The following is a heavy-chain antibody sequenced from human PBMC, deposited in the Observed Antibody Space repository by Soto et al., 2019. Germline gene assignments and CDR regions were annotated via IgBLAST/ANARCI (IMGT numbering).Heavy chain of an antibody. D-gene: IGHD6-13*01. J-gene: IGHJ4*02. V-gene: IGHV1-2*02. CDR2: INPNSGRA. Sequence: VASVKVSCKASGYTFTGYYIHWVRQAPGQGLEWMGWINPNSGRAEYAQQFQGRVTMTTDTSISTAYMDFDSLTSDETAVYYCARGEDSRRHFFYFDYWGLGXLVTVSS. CDR1: GYTFTGYY. CDR3: ARGEDSRRHFFYFDY.